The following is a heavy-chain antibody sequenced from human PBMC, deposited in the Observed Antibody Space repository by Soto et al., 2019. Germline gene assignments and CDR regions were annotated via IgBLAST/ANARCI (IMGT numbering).Heavy chain of an antibody. CDR1: GYTFANYG. Sequence: QVQLMQSGTELKKPGASVKVSCKASGYTFANYGISWVRQAPGQGLEWMGWISGNNGATNYAPKIQGTVTMTLDTFTDTAYMDLRSMRSADTAVYFCARDLKYFRITGNWFDYWGQGTLVTVSS. D-gene: IGHD1-20*01. V-gene: IGHV1-18*04. CDR2: ISGNNGAT. J-gene: IGHJ5*01. CDR3: ARDLKYFRITGNWFDY.